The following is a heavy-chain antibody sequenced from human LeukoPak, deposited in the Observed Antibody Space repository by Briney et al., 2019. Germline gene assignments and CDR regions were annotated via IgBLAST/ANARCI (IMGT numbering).Heavy chain of an antibody. J-gene: IGHJ6*04. V-gene: IGHV4-38-2*02. Sequence: SETLSLTCAVYGGSFSGYYWGWIRQPPGKGLEWIGSIYHSGSTYYNPSLKSRVTISVDTSKNQFSLKLSSVTAADTAVYYCARDSIWRWEAIGMDVWGKGTTVTVSS. CDR1: GGSFSGYY. D-gene: IGHD1-26*01. CDR2: IYHSGST. CDR3: ARDSIWRWEAIGMDV.